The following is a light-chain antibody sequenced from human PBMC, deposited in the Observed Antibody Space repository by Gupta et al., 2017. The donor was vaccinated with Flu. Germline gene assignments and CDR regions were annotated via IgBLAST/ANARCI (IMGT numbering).Light chain of an antibody. Sequence: QSALPQPASVSGSPGQSITISCTGTSSDIGYYDYVSWYQQHPGKAPKLMIYEVSNRPSGVSNRFSGSKSGNTASLTISGLQADDESYYYCSSYTTSTTWVFGGGTQLTVL. CDR3: SSYTTSTTWV. CDR1: SSDIGYYDY. CDR2: EVS. V-gene: IGLV2-14*01. J-gene: IGLJ3*02.